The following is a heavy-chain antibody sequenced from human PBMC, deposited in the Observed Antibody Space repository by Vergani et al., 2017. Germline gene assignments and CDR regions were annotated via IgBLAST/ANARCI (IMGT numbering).Heavy chain of an antibody. CDR2: IRYDGSNK. CDR1: GFTFSSYG. CDR3: ARPSAPGDYDALDI. D-gene: IGHD4-17*01. Sequence: QMQLVESGGGVVQPGGSLRLSCAASGFTFSSYGMHWVRQAPGKGLEWVAFIRYDGSNKYYADSVKGRFTISRDNSKNTLYLQMNSLRAEDTAVYHCARPSAPGDYDALDIWGQGTMVTVSS. J-gene: IGHJ3*02. V-gene: IGHV3-30*02.